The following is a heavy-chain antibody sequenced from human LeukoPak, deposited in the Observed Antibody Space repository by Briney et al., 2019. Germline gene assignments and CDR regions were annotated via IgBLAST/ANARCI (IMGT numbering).Heavy chain of an antibody. CDR1: GGSISSSSYY. D-gene: IGHD1-1*01. Sequence: SETLSLTCTVSGGSISSSSYYWGWIRQPPGKGLEWIGSIYYSGSTYYNPSLKSRVTISVDTSKNQFSLRLSSVTAADTAVYYCARQNWNFDFWGQGTLVTVSS. V-gene: IGHV4-39*01. CDR3: ARQNWNFDF. CDR2: IYYSGST. J-gene: IGHJ4*02.